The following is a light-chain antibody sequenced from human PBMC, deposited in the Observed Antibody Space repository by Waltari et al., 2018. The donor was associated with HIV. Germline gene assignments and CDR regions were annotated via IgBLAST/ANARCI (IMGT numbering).Light chain of an antibody. CDR1: SSAVGGYNS. V-gene: IGLV2-8*01. Sequence: QSALTQPPSASGSPGQSVTISCTGTSSAVGGYNSVSWYQQHPGKAPKLMIYEVSKRPSGVPDRFSGSKSGNKASLTVSGLQAEDEADYYCSSYAGSNNFGVFGGGTKLTVL. CDR3: SSYAGSNNFGV. CDR2: EVS. J-gene: IGLJ2*01.